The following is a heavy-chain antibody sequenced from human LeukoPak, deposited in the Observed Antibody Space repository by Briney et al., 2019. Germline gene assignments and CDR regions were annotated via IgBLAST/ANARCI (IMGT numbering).Heavy chain of an antibody. CDR3: ARQPAGTAAFDI. D-gene: IGHD1-14*01. V-gene: IGHV4-59*08. J-gene: IGHJ3*02. CDR2: VRDNGES. Sequence: MSSETLSLTCTVSGGSITGYYWSWIRQPPGKGLEWIAYVRDNGESNYNPSLKSRVTISVDTRNNQISLRLNFVTAADTAIYYRARQPAGTAAFDIWGLGTMVTVSS. CDR1: GGSITGYY.